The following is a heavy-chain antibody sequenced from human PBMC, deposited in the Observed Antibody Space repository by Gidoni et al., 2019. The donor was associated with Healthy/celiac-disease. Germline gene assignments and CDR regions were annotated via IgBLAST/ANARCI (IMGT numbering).Heavy chain of an antibody. CDR2: SYHSGST. Sequence: QVQLQESGPGLVKPSATLSLTCTVSGYSISSGYYWGWIRQPPGKGLEWIGSSYHSGSTYYNPSLKSRVTISVDTSKNQFSLKLSSVTAADTAVYYCARDGSSNGYNGGTFDYWGQGTLVTVSS. V-gene: IGHV4-38-2*02. D-gene: IGHD5-12*01. J-gene: IGHJ4*02. CDR1: GYSISSGYY. CDR3: ARDGSSNGYNGGTFDY.